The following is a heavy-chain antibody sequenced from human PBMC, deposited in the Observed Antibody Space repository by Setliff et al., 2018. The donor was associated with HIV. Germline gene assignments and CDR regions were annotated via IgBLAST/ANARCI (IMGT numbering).Heavy chain of an antibody. CDR2: INHSGST. J-gene: IGHJ4*02. CDR1: GGSISTSNYY. D-gene: IGHD2-21*02. Sequence: PSETLSLTCILSGGSISTSNYYWGWIRQPPGKGLEWIGEINHSGSTNYNPSLKSRVTISVDTSERQFSLKLTSVTAADTAVYYCVRWYNCVSGACYRADYWGQGTMVTVSS. V-gene: IGHV4-39*07. CDR3: VRWYNCVSGACYRADY.